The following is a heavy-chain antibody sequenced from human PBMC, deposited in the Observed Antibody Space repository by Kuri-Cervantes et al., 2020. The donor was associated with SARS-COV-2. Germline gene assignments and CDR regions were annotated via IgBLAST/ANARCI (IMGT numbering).Heavy chain of an antibody. Sequence: SETLSLTCTVSGGSISISSYYWSWIRQPPGKGLEWIASIYDSGNTYYNPSLKSPVTISVDTSKNQFSLKLSSVTAAGTAVYYCARPSQARTGWFDPWGQGTLVTVSS. V-gene: IGHV4-39*01. CDR3: ARPSQARTGWFDP. CDR1: GGSISISSYY. J-gene: IGHJ5*02. CDR2: IYDSGNT.